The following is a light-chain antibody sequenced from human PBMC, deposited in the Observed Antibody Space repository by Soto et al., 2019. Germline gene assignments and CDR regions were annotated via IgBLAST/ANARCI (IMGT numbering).Light chain of an antibody. CDR2: DAS. CDR1: QSISSW. J-gene: IGKJ4*01. V-gene: IGKV1-5*01. Sequence: DIKMNQSPSTLSASVGDRVTITCRASQSISSWLAWYQQKPGKAPKLLIYDASSLESGVPSRFSGSGSATEFTLTISSLQPDDFATYYCQQYNSYSPLTFGGGTKVDIK. CDR3: QQYNSYSPLT.